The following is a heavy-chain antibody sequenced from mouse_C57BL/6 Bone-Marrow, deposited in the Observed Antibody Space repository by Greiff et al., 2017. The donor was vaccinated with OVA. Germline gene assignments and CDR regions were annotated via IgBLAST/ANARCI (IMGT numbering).Heavy chain of an antibody. Sequence: EVQLVESGGGLVKPGGSLKLSYAASGFTFSDYGMHWVRQAPEKGLEWVAYISSGSSTIYYADTVKGRFTISRDNAKNTLFLQMTSLRSEDTAMYYCARRLLLRYPYWYFDVWGTGTTVTVSS. D-gene: IGHD1-1*01. J-gene: IGHJ1*03. CDR2: ISSGSSTI. CDR1: GFTFSDYG. V-gene: IGHV5-17*01. CDR3: ARRLLLRYPYWYFDV.